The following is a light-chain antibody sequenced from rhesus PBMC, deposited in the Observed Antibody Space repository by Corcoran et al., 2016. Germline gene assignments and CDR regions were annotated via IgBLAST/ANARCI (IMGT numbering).Light chain of an antibody. J-gene: IGKJ4*01. CDR3: LQYNSNPPT. V-gene: IGKV1-43*01. CDR2: AAS. Sequence: DIQMTQSPSSLSASVGDRVTITCRASQGISTYLNWYPQNPGKAPKRLIYAASSFESGVPSRFSGSGSVTDFTLTISSLLPEDFATYYCLQYNSNPPTFGGGTKVEIK. CDR1: QGISTY.